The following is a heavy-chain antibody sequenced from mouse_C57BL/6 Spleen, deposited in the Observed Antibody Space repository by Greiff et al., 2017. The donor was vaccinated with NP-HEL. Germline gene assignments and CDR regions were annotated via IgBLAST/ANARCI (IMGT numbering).Heavy chain of an antibody. CDR1: GYTFTSYW. CDR2: IDPSDSYT. J-gene: IGHJ2*01. Sequence: QVQLQQPGAELVKPGASVKLFCKASGYTFTSYWMQWVKQRPGQGLEWIGEIDPSDSYTNYNQKFKGKATLTVDTSTSTAYMQLSSLTSEDSAVYYCARCFDYWGQGTTLTVSS. V-gene: IGHV1-50*01. CDR3: ARCFDY.